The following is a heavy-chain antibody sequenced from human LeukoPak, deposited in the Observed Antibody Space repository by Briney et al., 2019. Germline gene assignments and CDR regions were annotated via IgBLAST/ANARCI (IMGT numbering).Heavy chain of an antibody. Sequence: PSETLSLTCTVSGGSISSYYWSWIRQPPGKGLEWIGYIYFSGSTNYNPSLKSRVTISVDTSKNQFSLKLSSVTAADTAVYYCARQVYSNWFDPWGQGTLVTVSS. D-gene: IGHD1-26*01. CDR2: IYFSGST. J-gene: IGHJ5*02. V-gene: IGHV4-59*08. CDR1: GGSISSYY. CDR3: ARQVYSNWFDP.